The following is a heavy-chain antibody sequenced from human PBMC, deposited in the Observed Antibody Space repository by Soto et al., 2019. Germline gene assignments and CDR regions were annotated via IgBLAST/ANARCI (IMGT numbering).Heavy chain of an antibody. J-gene: IGHJ4*02. CDR3: VKDGGYCSSSTCYSPRNHYFDS. CDR2: IKLGGTEK. V-gene: IGHV3-7*03. D-gene: IGHD2-2*01. CDR1: PFTVSHYS. Sequence: GRSLRLSCVPSPFTVSHYSMSWVRQAPGKEPEWVPNIKLGGTEKQCVASVRGRFTISRDCSRYSLFLQMNSLRAGDTTVYYCVKDGGYCSSSTCYSPRNHYFDSWGQGTLVTDSS.